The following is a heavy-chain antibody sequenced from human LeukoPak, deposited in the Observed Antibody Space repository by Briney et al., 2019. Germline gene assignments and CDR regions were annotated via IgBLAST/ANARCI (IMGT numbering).Heavy chain of an antibody. J-gene: IGHJ4*02. Sequence: KPSETLSLTCTVSGGPISSSSYYWGWIRQPPGKGLEWIGSIHYSGSTHYNPSLKSRVTISVDTSKKQISLKLSSVTAADTAVYYCARGGSYPIWYWGQGTLVTVSS. CDR1: GGPISSSSYY. D-gene: IGHD1-26*01. CDR2: IHYSGST. V-gene: IGHV4-39*01. CDR3: ARGGSYPIWY.